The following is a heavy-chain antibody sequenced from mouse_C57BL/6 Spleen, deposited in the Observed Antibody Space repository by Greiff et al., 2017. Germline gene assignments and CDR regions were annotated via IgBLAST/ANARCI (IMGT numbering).Heavy chain of an antibody. V-gene: IGHV6-3*01. J-gene: IGHJ1*03. Sequence: DVKVEESGGGLVQPGGSMKLSCVASGFTFSNYWMNWVRQSPEKGLEWVAQIRLKSDNYATHYAESVKGRFTISRDDSKSSVYLQMNNLRAEDTGMYYCTGGDGYYPYWDFDVWGTGTTVTVSS. CDR2: IRLKSDNYAT. CDR1: GFTFSNYW. D-gene: IGHD2-3*01. CDR3: TGGDGYYPYWDFDV.